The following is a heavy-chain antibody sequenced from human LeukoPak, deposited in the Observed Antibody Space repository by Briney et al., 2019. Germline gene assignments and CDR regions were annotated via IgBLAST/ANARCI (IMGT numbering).Heavy chain of an antibody. Sequence: PGRSLRLSCAASGFTFSSYAMHWVRQAPGKGLEWVAVISYDGSNKYYADSVKGRFTISRDNSKNTLYLQMNSLRAEDTAVYYCAKGGGEYSGYVFDYWGQGTLVTVSS. CDR3: AKGGGEYSGYVFDY. V-gene: IGHV3-30-3*01. D-gene: IGHD5-12*01. J-gene: IGHJ4*02. CDR1: GFTFSSYA. CDR2: ISYDGSNK.